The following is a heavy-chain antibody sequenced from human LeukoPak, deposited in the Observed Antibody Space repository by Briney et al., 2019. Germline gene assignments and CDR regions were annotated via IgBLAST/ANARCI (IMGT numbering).Heavy chain of an antibody. V-gene: IGHV3-48*03. CDR1: GFTFSSYE. CDR3: ARARAYSYSYAEFDF. Sequence: GGSLRLSCAASGFTFSSYEMNWVRQAPGKGLEWVTDISSSGSTIYYADSVKGRFTISRDNAKNSLYLQMNSLRAEDTAVYYCARARAYSYSYAEFDFWGQGTLVTVSS. D-gene: IGHD5-18*01. CDR2: ISSSGSTI. J-gene: IGHJ4*02.